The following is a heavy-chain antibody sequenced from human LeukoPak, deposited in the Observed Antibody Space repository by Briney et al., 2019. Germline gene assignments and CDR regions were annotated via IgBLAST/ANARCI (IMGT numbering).Heavy chain of an antibody. CDR3: ARSTQGAVAGKFDY. Sequence: SETLSLTCTVSGGSISSYYWSWIRQPAGKGLEWIGRIYTSGSTNYNPSLKSRVTMSVDTSKNQFSLKLSSVTAADTAVYYCARSTQGAVAGKFDYWGQGTLVTVSS. J-gene: IGHJ4*02. CDR1: GGSISSYY. D-gene: IGHD6-19*01. CDR2: IYTSGST. V-gene: IGHV4-4*07.